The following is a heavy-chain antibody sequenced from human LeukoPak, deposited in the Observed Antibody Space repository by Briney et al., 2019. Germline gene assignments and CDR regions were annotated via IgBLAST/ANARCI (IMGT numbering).Heavy chain of an antibody. Sequence: SETLSLTCTASGGSVTSYYWSWIRQPPGKGLEWIGYIHYSGDTKYNPSLMSRVTISVDTSKNQLSLKLTSVTAADTAVYYCARDQGSSLGMDVWGQGTTATVSS. V-gene: IGHV4-59*02. CDR3: ARDQGSSLGMDV. D-gene: IGHD6-13*01. CDR2: IHYSGDT. CDR1: GGSVTSYY. J-gene: IGHJ6*02.